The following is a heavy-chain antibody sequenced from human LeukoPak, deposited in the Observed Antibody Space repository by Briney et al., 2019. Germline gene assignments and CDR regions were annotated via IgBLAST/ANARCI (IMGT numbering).Heavy chain of an antibody. CDR2: IYTGGST. CDR3: AREGTTPDLYYYYYMDV. D-gene: IGHD1-7*01. CDR1: GGSISSYY. Sequence: SETLSLTCTVSGGSISSYYWSWIRQPAGKGLEWIGRIYTGGSTNYNPSLKSRVTISVDTSKNQFSLKLSSVTAADTAVYYCAREGTTPDLYYYYYMDVWGKGTTVTVSS. J-gene: IGHJ6*03. V-gene: IGHV4-4*07.